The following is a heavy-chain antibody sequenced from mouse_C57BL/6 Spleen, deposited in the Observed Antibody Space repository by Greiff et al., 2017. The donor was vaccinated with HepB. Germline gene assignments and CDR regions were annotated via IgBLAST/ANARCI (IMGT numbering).Heavy chain of an antibody. CDR2: ISDGGSYT. J-gene: IGHJ4*01. V-gene: IGHV5-4*01. Sequence: EVHLVESGGGLVKPGGSLKLSCAASGFTFSSYAMSWVRQTPEKRLEWVATISDGGSYTYYPDNVKGRFTISRDNAKNNLYLQMSHLKSEDTAMYYCARDTIWLRRGAMDYWGQGTSVTVSS. D-gene: IGHD2-2*01. CDR1: GFTFSSYA. CDR3: ARDTIWLRRGAMDY.